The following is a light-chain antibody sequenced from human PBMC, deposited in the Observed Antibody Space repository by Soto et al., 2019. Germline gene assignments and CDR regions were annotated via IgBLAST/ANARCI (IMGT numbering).Light chain of an antibody. Sequence: EIVLTQSPATLSLSPGERATLSCRASQSVSTYLAWYQQKPGQAPRLLIYDASSRATGIPARFSGSGSGTDFTLTISRLEPEDFAVYYCQQRRNWPPLTFGGGTKVDIK. CDR2: DAS. CDR1: QSVSTY. J-gene: IGKJ4*01. CDR3: QQRRNWPPLT. V-gene: IGKV3-11*01.